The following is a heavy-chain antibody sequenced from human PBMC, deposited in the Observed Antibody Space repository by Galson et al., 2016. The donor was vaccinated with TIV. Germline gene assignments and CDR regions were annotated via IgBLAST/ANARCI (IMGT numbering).Heavy chain of an antibody. CDR2: IWYDGSQK. Sequence: SLRLSCAASGFTFSSSGMHWVRQAPGKGLEWVAVIWYDGSQKYYADSVKGRFIISRDRAKKTLYLQMNSLRVEDTAVYYCGRDLAWGANCVDQWGLGTRGTVTS. J-gene: IGHJ4*02. CDR3: GRDLAWGANCVDQ. V-gene: IGHV3-33*01. CDR1: GFTFSSSG. D-gene: IGHD4/OR15-4a*01.